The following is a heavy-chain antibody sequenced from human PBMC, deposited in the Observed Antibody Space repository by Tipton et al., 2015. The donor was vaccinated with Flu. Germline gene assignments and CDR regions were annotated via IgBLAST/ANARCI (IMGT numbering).Heavy chain of an antibody. CDR3: AKLISPSAGNNPN. J-gene: IGHJ4*02. CDR1: GFSFDDYA. V-gene: IGHV3-9*01. D-gene: IGHD1/OR15-1a*01. Sequence: SLRLSCVASGFSFDDYAMHWVRQAPGKGLEWVSGISWNSGNIGYADSVKGRFTISRDNAKNSLYLQMNSLRAEDTALYYCAKLISPSAGNNPNWGQGTLVTVSS. CDR2: ISWNSGNI.